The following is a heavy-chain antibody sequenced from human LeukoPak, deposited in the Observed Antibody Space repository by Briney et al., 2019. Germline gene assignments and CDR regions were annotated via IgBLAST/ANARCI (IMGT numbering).Heavy chain of an antibody. D-gene: IGHD3-16*01. Sequence: ASVKVSCKASGYTFTGYYMHWVRQAPGQGLDWMGRINPNSGGTNYAQKFQGRVTMTRDTSISTAYMELSRLRSDDTAVYYWARDKGGVSGFDYWGQGTLVTVSS. CDR1: GYTFTGYY. CDR2: INPNSGGT. J-gene: IGHJ4*02. CDR3: ARDKGGVSGFDY. V-gene: IGHV1-2*06.